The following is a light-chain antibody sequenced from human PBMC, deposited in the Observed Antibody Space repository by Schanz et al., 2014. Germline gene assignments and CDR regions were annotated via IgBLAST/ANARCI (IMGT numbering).Light chain of an antibody. Sequence: QSALTQPASVSGSPGQSITISCTGTSSDVGGYNFVSWYQQHPGKAPKLIIYDVGDRPSGVSNRFSGSKSGNTASLTISGLQTEDGADYYCCSYARNYGLLFGGGTKLTVL. CDR2: DVG. CDR1: SSDVGGYNF. V-gene: IGLV2-14*03. CDR3: CSYARNYGLL. J-gene: IGLJ2*01.